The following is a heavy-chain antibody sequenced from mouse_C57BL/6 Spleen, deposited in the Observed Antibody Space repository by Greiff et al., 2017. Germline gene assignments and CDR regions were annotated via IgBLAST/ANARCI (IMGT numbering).Heavy chain of an antibody. CDR1: GYAFTNYL. V-gene: IGHV1-54*01. J-gene: IGHJ1*03. Sequence: QVQLQQSGAELVRPGTSVKVSCKASGYAFTNYLIAWVKQRPGQGLEWIGVSNPGGGGTNYNEKFKGKATLTADKSSSTAYMQLSSLTSEDSAVYFCARDGSSYWYFDVWGTGTTVTVSS. CDR2: SNPGGGGT. D-gene: IGHD1-1*01. CDR3: ARDGSSYWYFDV.